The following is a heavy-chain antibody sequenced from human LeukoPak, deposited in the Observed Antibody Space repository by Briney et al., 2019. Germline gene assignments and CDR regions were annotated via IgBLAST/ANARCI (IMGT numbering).Heavy chain of an antibody. D-gene: IGHD4-17*01. J-gene: IGHJ4*02. CDR2: FGISGTI. Sequence: GGSLRLSCAASGFTVNTYDMHWVRQAPGEGPEWIAYFGISGTIYYADSVRGRFTISRVNAKNSLFLQMNSLRVDDTAIYYCAGYGVYPYWGQGTPVTVSS. CDR3: AGYGVYPY. CDR1: GFTVNTYD. V-gene: IGHV3-48*01.